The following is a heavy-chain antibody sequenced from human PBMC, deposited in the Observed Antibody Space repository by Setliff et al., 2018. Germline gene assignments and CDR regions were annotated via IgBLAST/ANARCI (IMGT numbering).Heavy chain of an antibody. CDR2: MHSDDRSI. J-gene: IGHJ4*02. Sequence: PGESLKLSCAASGFIFSGYWMHWVRQAPGKGLMWVSRMHSDDRSITYADSVKGRFTISRDNAKNMLYLQMNSLRAEDTAVYYCVREGGNYFPLDYWGLGTLVTVSS. D-gene: IGHD1-26*01. CDR1: GFIFSGYW. CDR3: VREGGNYFPLDY. V-gene: IGHV3-74*03.